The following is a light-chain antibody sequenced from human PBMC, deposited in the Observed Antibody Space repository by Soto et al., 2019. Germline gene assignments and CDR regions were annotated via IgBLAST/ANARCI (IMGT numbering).Light chain of an antibody. Sequence: EKVMSQSPATLSVSPGERATLSCRASQSVSNNLAWYQQKPGQAPRLLLYGASTRATGIPARFSGSGSGTEFTLTISSLQSEDFAVYYCQQYNNWPPITFDQGTRLEI. CDR1: QSVSNN. V-gene: IGKV3-15*01. CDR2: GAS. CDR3: QQYNNWPPIT. J-gene: IGKJ5*01.